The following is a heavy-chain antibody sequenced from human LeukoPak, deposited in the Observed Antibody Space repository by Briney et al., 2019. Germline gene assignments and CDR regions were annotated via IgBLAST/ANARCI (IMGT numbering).Heavy chain of an antibody. CDR3: ASRLVGAQDY. V-gene: IGHV3-48*01. CDR2: ISGTSNTI. J-gene: IGHJ4*02. Sequence: GGSLRLSCAASGFTFRNYGLTWVRQAPGKGLEWVSYISGTSNTIYYADSVKGRFTISRDNSKNTLYLQMDSLRAEDTAVYYCASRLVGAQDYWGQGTLVTVSS. CDR1: GFTFRNYG. D-gene: IGHD1-26*01.